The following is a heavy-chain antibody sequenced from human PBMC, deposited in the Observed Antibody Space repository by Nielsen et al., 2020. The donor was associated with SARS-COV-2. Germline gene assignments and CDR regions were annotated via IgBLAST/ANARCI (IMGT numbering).Heavy chain of an antibody. V-gene: IGHV3-30*04. CDR3: SRLSVGTYFDN. J-gene: IGHJ4*02. Sequence: GESLKISCIGSGFDFSRHSMAWVRQAPGKGLEWLALIVYHGGDTYYADSVEGRFTISRDNSRNTLYLQMDSLTAEDTAFYYCSRLSVGTYFDNWGPGTLVTVSS. D-gene: IGHD7-27*01. CDR1: GFDFSRHS. CDR2: IVYHGGDT.